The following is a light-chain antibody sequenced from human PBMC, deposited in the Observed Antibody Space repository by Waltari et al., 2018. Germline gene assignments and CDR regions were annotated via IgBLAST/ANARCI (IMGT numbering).Light chain of an antibody. V-gene: IGLV2-23*02. Sequence: QSALTQPASVSGSPGQSITISCTGTSSDVGGYNSVSWYQHHPGKAPKVIIYDVSQWPSGVSNRCSGSKSGNTASLTISGLQPEDEADYFCCSYAGNYIHVLFGGGTKLTVL. CDR1: SSDVGGYNS. CDR2: DVS. CDR3: CSYAGNYIHVL. J-gene: IGLJ2*01.